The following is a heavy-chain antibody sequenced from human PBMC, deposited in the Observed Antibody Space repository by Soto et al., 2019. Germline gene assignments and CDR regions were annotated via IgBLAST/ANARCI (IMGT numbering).Heavy chain of an antibody. D-gene: IGHD3-22*01. CDR1: GFTFSSYA. V-gene: IGHV3-30-3*01. Sequence: GGSLRLSCAASGFTFSSYAMHWVRQAPGKGLEWVAVISYDGSNKYYADSVKGRFTISRDNSKNTLYLQMNSLRAEDTAVYYCGRAGYYDDSSGRAGAFDIWGQGTMVT. CDR2: ISYDGSNK. CDR3: GRAGYYDDSSGRAGAFDI. J-gene: IGHJ3*02.